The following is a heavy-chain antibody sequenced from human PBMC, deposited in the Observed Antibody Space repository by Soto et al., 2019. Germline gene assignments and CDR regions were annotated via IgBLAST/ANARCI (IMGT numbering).Heavy chain of an antibody. CDR2: IKQDGSES. J-gene: IGHJ5*02. CDR3: ASARHIGP. CDR1: GFTFSNYW. V-gene: IGHV3-7*01. D-gene: IGHD2-21*01. Sequence: GGSLRLSCAASGFTFSNYWMSWVRQAPGKGLEWVANIKQDGSESNYADSVKGRFTISRDNAENSLYLQMTSLRAEDTAVYYCASARHIGPWGQGTLVTVSA.